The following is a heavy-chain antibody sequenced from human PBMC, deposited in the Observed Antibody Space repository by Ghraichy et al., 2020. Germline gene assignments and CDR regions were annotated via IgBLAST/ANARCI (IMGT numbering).Heavy chain of an antibody. V-gene: IGHV1-2*06. Sequence: ASVKVSCKASGYTFTGYYMHWVRQAPGQGLEWMGRINPNSGGTNYAQKFQGRVTMTRDTSISTAYMELSRLRSDDTAVYYCARVLRQDRFGLDYWGQGTLVTVSS. CDR3: ARVLRQDRFGLDY. D-gene: IGHD3-10*01. CDR1: GYTFTGYY. CDR2: INPNSGGT. J-gene: IGHJ4*02.